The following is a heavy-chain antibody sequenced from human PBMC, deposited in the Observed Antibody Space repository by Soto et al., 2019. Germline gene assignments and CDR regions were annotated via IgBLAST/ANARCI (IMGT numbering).Heavy chain of an antibody. J-gene: IGHJ4*02. D-gene: IGHD6-19*01. CDR1: GFSFSTYA. CDR2: ISNDGGKK. CDR3: ARSIAVAVLDY. Sequence: PGGSLRLSCAASGFSFSTYAMHWVRQAPGKGLEWVAVISNDGGKKYFGDSVKGRFTISRDNSRNTVYLQMNSLRDEDTAVYYCARSIAVAVLDYWGQGTQVTVSS. V-gene: IGHV3-30-3*01.